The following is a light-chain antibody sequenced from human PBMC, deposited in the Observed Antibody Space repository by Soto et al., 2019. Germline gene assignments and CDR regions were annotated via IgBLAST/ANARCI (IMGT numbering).Light chain of an antibody. V-gene: IGKV3-20*01. CDR1: QSVSSSY. CDR2: GAS. Sequence: EILLTQSPGTRSLSPGERATLSCRASQSVSSSYLAWYQQKPGQAPRPLIYGASSRATGIPDRFSGSGSGTDFTLTISRLEPEDFAVYYCQQYGSSPWTFGQGTKV. J-gene: IGKJ1*01. CDR3: QQYGSSPWT.